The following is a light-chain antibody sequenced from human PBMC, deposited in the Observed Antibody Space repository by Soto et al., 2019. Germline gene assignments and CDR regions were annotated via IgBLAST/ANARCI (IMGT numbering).Light chain of an antibody. CDR3: QVWDIMTDNYV. Sequence: SYELTQPPSVSVAPENTATITCGGNNIGNKRVHWYRQKPGQAPVLVISYDSDRPSGIPERFSGSNSGNTATLTISRVEDGDEADYYCQVWDIMTDNYVFGPGTKVTVL. CDR1: NIGNKR. CDR2: YDS. V-gene: IGLV3-21*04. J-gene: IGLJ1*01.